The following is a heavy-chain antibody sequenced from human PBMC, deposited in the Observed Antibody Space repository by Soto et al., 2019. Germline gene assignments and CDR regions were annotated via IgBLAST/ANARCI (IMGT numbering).Heavy chain of an antibody. D-gene: IGHD6-13*01. J-gene: IGHJ5*02. CDR2: IYYSGST. CDR3: AREVAAAGNWFDP. CDR1: GVSMRSYY. Sequence: PSATLTLTCTFSGVSMRSYYWSWIRQPPGKGLEWIGYIYYSGSTNYNPSLKSRVTISVDTSKNQFSLKLSSVTAADTAVYYCAREVAAAGNWFDPWGQGTLVTVS. V-gene: IGHV4-59*01.